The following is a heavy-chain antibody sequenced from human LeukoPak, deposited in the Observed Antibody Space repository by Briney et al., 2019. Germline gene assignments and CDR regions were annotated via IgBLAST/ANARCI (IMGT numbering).Heavy chain of an antibody. CDR2: ISYDGSNK. D-gene: IGHD4-17*01. CDR3: ARGVTTIDY. V-gene: IGHV3-30-3*01. J-gene: IGHJ4*02. Sequence: GGSLRLSCAASGFTFSSYAMHWVRQAPGKGLEWVAVISYDGSNKYYADSVKGRFTISRDNSKNTLYLQMNSLRAEDTAVYYCARGVTTIDYWGQGTLVTVSS. CDR1: GFTFSSYA.